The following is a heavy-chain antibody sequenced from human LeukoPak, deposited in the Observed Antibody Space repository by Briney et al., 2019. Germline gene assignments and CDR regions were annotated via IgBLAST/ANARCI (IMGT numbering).Heavy chain of an antibody. CDR1: GFTFSSYA. CDR3: ARVPGMYSSHFDY. D-gene: IGHD6-13*01. CDR2: ISYDGSNK. Sequence: PGGSLRLSCAASGFTFSSYAMHWVRQAPGKGLEWVAVISYDGSNKYYADSVKGRFTISRDNSKNTLYLQMNSLGAEDTAVYYCARVPGMYSSHFDYWGQGTLVTVSS. V-gene: IGHV3-30-3*01. J-gene: IGHJ4*02.